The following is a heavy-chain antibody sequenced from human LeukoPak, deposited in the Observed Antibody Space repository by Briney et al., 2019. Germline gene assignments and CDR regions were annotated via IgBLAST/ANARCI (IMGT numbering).Heavy chain of an antibody. CDR1: RFTFSSYA. Sequence: GSLRLSCAASRFTFSSYAMHWVRQAPGKGLEWVAVISYDGSNKYYADSVKGRFTISRDNSKNTLYLQMNSLRAEDTAVYYCASNWNDVGNAFDIWGQGTMVTVSS. CDR3: ASNWNDVGNAFDI. D-gene: IGHD1-20*01. CDR2: ISYDGSNK. J-gene: IGHJ3*02. V-gene: IGHV3-30*04.